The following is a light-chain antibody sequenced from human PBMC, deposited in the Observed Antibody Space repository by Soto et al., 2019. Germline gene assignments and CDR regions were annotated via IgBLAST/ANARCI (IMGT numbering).Light chain of an antibody. V-gene: IGLV2-11*01. CDR3: CSYAGSPSYV. Sequence: QSALTQPRSVSGSPGQSVTISCTGTSSDVGGYNYVSWYQQHPGKAPKIMIYDVSKRPSGVPDRFSGSKSGNTASLTISGLQAEDEADYYCCSYAGSPSYVFGTGTKLTVL. CDR2: DVS. CDR1: SSDVGGYNY. J-gene: IGLJ1*01.